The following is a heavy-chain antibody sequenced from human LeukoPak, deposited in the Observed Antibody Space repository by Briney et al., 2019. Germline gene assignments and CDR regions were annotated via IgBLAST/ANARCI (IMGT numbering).Heavy chain of an antibody. J-gene: IGHJ6*02. V-gene: IGHV4-30-4*01. CDR3: ARDSLAYFGSDCHTGGMDV. CDR2: IYYSGST. CDR1: GGSISSGDYY. D-gene: IGHD2-21*02. Sequence: SETLSLTCTVSGGSISSGDYYWSWIRQPPGKGLEWIGYIYYSGSTYYNPSLKSRVTISVDTSKNQFSLKLSPVTAADTAVYYCARDSLAYFGSDCHTGGMDVWGQGTTVTVSS.